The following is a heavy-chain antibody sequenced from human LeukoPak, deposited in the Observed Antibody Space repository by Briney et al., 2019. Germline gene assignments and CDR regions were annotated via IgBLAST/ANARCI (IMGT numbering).Heavy chain of an antibody. J-gene: IGHJ5*02. CDR2: ISSGSSYI. V-gene: IGHV3-21*01. CDR3: ARDLDSSSSNDWFDP. D-gene: IGHD6-6*01. CDR1: GFTFSSYS. Sequence: PGGSLRLSCAASGFTFSSYSMNWVRQAPGKGLEWVSSISSGSSYIYYADSVKGRFTISRDNAKNSLYLQMNSLRAEDTAVYYCARDLDSSSSNDWFDPWGQGTLVTVSS.